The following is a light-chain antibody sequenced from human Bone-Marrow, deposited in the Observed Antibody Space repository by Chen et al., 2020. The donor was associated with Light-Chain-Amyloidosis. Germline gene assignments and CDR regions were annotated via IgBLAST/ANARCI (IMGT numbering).Light chain of an antibody. CDR1: NIGSTS. V-gene: IGLV3-21*02. Sequence: SYVLTQPSSVSVAPGQTATLACGGNNIGSTSVHWYQQTPGQAPLLVVYDDSDRPSGIPARLSGSNSGNTATRTISRVEAGDEADYYCQVWDRSSDRPVFGGGTKLTVL. J-gene: IGLJ3*02. CDR2: DDS. CDR3: QVWDRSSDRPV.